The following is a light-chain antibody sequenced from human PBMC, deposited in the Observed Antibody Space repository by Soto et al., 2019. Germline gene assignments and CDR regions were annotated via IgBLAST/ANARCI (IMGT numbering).Light chain of an antibody. CDR2: DVT. CDR3: TSYTASSTVV. Sequence: QSVLTQPASVSGSLGESITISCTGTRSDIGTYDLVSWYQQHPGKAPQLMIYDVTNRPSGVSNRFSGSKSGNTASLTISGLPAEDEADYYCTSYTASSTVVIGGGNKVTV. V-gene: IGLV2-14*03. J-gene: IGLJ2*01. CDR1: RSDIGTYDL.